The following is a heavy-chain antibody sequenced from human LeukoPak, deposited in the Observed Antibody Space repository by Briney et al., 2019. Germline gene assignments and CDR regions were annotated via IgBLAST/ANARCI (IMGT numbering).Heavy chain of an antibody. V-gene: IGHV1-46*01. D-gene: IGHD5-24*01. CDR2: INPSGGST. CDR3: ARTRDDYTHADY. CDR1: GYTFTIYN. J-gene: IGHJ4*02. Sequence: AASVKVSCKASGYTFTIYNMHWLRQAPGHGLEWMGIINPSGGSTSYAQKFQGRVTMTRDTSTSTVYMELSSLRSEDTAVYYCARTRDDYTHADYWGQGTLVTVSS.